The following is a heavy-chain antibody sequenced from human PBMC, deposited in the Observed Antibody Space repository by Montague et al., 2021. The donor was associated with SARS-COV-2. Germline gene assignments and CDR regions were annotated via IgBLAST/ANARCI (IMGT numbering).Heavy chain of an antibody. Sequence: SLRLSCAASGFKFDDYTMHWVRQVPGKGLQWVSLISWDGTTTHYAESVESRFTISRDNSISSLYLQMSSLRNDDTGLYYCAQGIGDSRSFLEFWGQGTLLTVSS. D-gene: IGHD6-13*01. CDR3: AQGIGDSRSFLEF. J-gene: IGHJ4*02. CDR1: GFKFDDYT. V-gene: IGHV3-43*01. CDR2: ISWDGTTT.